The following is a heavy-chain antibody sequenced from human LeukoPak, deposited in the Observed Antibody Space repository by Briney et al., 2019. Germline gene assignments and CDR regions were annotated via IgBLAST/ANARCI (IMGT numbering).Heavy chain of an antibody. CDR1: GFTFSSYG. CDR3: ARERAIITYFDY. D-gene: IGHD5-24*01. J-gene: IGHJ4*02. Sequence: PGGSLRLSCAASGFTFSSYGIHWVRQAPGKGLGWVAVVWSDGTNKYNADSVKGRFTISRDNSKNTLSLQMNSLRAEDTAVYYCARERAIITYFDYWGQGTLVTVSS. CDR2: VWSDGTNK. V-gene: IGHV3-33*01.